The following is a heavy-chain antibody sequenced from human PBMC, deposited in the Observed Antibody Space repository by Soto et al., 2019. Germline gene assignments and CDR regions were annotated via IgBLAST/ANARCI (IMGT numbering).Heavy chain of an antibody. CDR1: GHTLTELS. V-gene: IGHV1-24*01. CDR2: FDPEDGET. Sequence: QVQLLQSGAEVKKPGASVKVSCEVSGHTLTELSMHGVRQATGRGLEWMGGFDPEDGETIFAQKFQGRVTMTEDTSTDSTYMELTSLRSEDTAVYYCAAGGTRWLHSPFDYWGQGTLVTISS. D-gene: IGHD1-1*01. CDR3: AAGGTRWLHSPFDY. J-gene: IGHJ4*02.